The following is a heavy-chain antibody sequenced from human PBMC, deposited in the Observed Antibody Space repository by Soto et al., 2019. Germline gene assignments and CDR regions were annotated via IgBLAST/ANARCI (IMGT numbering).Heavy chain of an antibody. J-gene: IGHJ6*02. CDR3: ASTAYDILTGYYSGGMDV. CDR1: GGSISSGGYS. Sequence: SETLSLTCAVSGGSISSGGYSWSWIRQPPGKGLEWIGYIYHSGSTYYNPSLKSRVTLSVDRSKNQFSLKLSSVTAADTAVYYCASTAYDILTGYYSGGMDVWGQGTTVTVSS. D-gene: IGHD3-9*01. CDR2: IYHSGST. V-gene: IGHV4-30-2*01.